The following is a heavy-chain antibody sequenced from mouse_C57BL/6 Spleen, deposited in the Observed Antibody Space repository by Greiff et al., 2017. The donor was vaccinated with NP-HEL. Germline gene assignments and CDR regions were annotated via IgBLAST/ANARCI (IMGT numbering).Heavy chain of an antibody. CDR2: IYPGSGNT. Sequence: VQLQQSGPELVKPGASVKISCKASGYSFTSYYIHWVKQRPGQGLEWIGWIYPGSGNTKYNEKFKGKATLTADTSSSTAYMQLSSLTSEDSAVYYCARGGGNYPAWFAYWGQGTLVTVSA. V-gene: IGHV1-66*01. D-gene: IGHD2-1*01. CDR3: ARGGGNYPAWFAY. J-gene: IGHJ3*01. CDR1: GYSFTSYY.